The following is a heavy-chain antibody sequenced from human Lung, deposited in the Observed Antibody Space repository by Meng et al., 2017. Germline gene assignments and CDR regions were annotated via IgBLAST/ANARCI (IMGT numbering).Heavy chain of an antibody. D-gene: IGHD4-11*01. CDR2: INHSGST. CDR1: GGSFSDYY. CDR3: ARGPTTMAHDFDY. Sequence: QGPLTHWGAGLLKPSETLSLTCVVSGGSFSDYYWSWIRQPPGKGLEWIGEINHSGSTNYNPSLESRATISVDTSQNNLSLKLSSVTAADSAVYYCARGPTTMAHDFDYWGQGTLVTVSS. V-gene: IGHV4-34*01. J-gene: IGHJ4*02.